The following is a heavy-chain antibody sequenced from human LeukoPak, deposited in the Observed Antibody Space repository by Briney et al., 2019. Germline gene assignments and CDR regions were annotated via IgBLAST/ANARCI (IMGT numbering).Heavy chain of an antibody. CDR2: ISTVNGNS. CDR1: GYRFSSPG. J-gene: IGHJ3*02. Sequence: GASVKVSCKASGYRFSSPGITWVRQAPGQGPEWMGWISTVNGNSRYAQNFQGRVTLTTDTSTNTAHLELTSLRSGDTAIYYCARVRDSDNWGGAFDIWGQGTMVTVSS. V-gene: IGHV1-18*01. CDR3: ARVRDSDNWGGAFDI. D-gene: IGHD1-1*01.